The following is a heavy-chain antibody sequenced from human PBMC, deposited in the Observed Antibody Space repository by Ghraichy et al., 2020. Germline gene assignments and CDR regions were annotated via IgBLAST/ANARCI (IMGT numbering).Heavy chain of an antibody. CDR3: SSGGTFDI. CDR1: GLIFGSYW. V-gene: IGHV3-7*03. CDR2: IKQDGREN. Sequence: GGSLRLSCAASGLIFGSYWLTCVRQAPGRGLEWVANIKQDGRENYYVGSVKGRFTISRDHAKNSLYLQMNNLSAEDTAVYYCSSGGTFDIWGRGTMVTVSS. J-gene: IGHJ3*02. D-gene: IGHD3-10*01.